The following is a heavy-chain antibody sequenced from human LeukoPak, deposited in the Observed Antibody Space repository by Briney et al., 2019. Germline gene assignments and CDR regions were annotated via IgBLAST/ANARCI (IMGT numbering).Heavy chain of an antibody. V-gene: IGHV4-30-2*01. CDR1: GGSISSGDYS. CDR2: IFQSGST. J-gene: IGHJ5*02. D-gene: IGHD1-1*01. CDR3: ARVGSDWNDVRYNWFDP. Sequence: SQTLSLTCAVSGGSISSGDYSWSWIRQPPGKGLEWIGYIFQSGSTYYNPSLKSRVTISVDRSKNQFSLKLSSVAAADTAVYYCARVGSDWNDVRYNWFDPWGQGTLVTVSS.